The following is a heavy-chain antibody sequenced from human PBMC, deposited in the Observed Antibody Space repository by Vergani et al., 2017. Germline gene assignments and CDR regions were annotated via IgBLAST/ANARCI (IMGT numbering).Heavy chain of an antibody. J-gene: IGHJ3*02. Sequence: QVHLVQSGAEVKKPGASVKVSCKASGYTFTNYGISWMRQAPGQGLEWMGWISAYNDNTNYAQKVQGRVTMTTDTSTSTAYMELRSLRSDDTAVYYCAREKGSGGILWLDVVDIWGQGTMVSVSS. V-gene: IGHV1-18*01. CDR1: GYTFTNYG. D-gene: IGHD2-21*01. CDR2: ISAYNDNT. CDR3: AREKGSGGILWLDVVDI.